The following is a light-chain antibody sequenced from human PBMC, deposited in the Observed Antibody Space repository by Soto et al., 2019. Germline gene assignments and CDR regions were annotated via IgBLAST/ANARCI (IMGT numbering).Light chain of an antibody. V-gene: IGKV3-20*01. CDR1: QSVSSSY. J-gene: IGKJ3*01. CDR3: QQYGSSPLFT. Sequence: EIVLTQSPGTLSLSPGERATLSCRASQSVSSSYLAWYQQKPGQAPRLLIYGASNRATGIPDRFSGSGSGTDFTLTISRLEPEDFEVYYCQQYGSSPLFTFGPGTKVDIK. CDR2: GAS.